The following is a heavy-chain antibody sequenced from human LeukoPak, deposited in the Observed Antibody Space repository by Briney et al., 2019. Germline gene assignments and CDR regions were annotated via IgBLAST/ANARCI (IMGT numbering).Heavy chain of an antibody. Sequence: SETLSLTCAVYGGSFSGYYWSWIRQPPGKGLEWIGEINHSGSTNYNPSLKSRVTISVDTSKNQFSLKLSSVTAADTAVYYCARVQWLRSSDYWGQGTLVTVSS. CDR3: ARVQWLRSSDY. V-gene: IGHV4-34*01. D-gene: IGHD3-22*01. CDR2: INHSGST. J-gene: IGHJ4*02. CDR1: GGSFSGYY.